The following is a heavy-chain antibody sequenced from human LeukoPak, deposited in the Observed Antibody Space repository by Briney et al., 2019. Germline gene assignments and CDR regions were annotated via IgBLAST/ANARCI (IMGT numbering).Heavy chain of an antibody. Sequence: ASAKVSCKASGYTFTSYAMHWVRQAPGQRLEWMGWINAGNGNTKYSQKFQGRVTITRDTSASTAYMELSSLRSEDTAVYYCARDRGWFGELPYNWFDPWGQGTLVTVSS. J-gene: IGHJ5*02. CDR2: INAGNGNT. V-gene: IGHV1-3*01. D-gene: IGHD3-10*01. CDR1: GYTFTSYA. CDR3: ARDRGWFGELPYNWFDP.